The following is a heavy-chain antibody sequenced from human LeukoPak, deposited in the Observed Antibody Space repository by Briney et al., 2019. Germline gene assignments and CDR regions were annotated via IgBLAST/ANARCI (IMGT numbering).Heavy chain of an antibody. CDR1: GYTFTNYV. CDR3: AREEFRYSFGP. V-gene: IGHV7-4-1*02. D-gene: IGHD5-18*01. CDR2: INANTGNP. J-gene: IGHJ4*02. Sequence: ASVKVSCKASGYTFTNYVMNWVRQAPGQGLEWMGWINANTGNPTYAQGFTGRLVFSLDTSVSTAYLQISNLKAEDTAVYYCAREEFRYSFGPWGQGTLVTVSS.